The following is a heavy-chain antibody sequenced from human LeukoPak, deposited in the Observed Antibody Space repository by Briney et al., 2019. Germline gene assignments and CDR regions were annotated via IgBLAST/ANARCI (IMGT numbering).Heavy chain of an antibody. CDR2: INSDGTST. CDR1: IHLQPVL. CDR3: GTLGVMWEIDY. D-gene: IGHD1-26*01. V-gene: IGHV3-74*01. J-gene: IGHJ4*02. Sequence: PGGSLRLSCAAWIHLQPVLDVLGPPSSREGAGVVSRINSDGTSTNYGDSVKGRFTISRDNTKSTVYLQMNSLRPEDTAVYYCGTLGVMWEIDYWGQGALVTVSS.